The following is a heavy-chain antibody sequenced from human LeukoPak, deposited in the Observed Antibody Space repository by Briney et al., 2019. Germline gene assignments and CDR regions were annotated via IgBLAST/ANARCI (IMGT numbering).Heavy chain of an antibody. J-gene: IGHJ4*02. CDR1: GFTFGNYA. CDR2: ISGSGTIT. CDR3: AKVIWRAYDDSPFDS. V-gene: IGHV3-23*01. Sequence: GGSLRLSSAASGFTFGNYAMNWVRQAPGKGLEWVSVISGSGTITQYAESLKGRFTVSRDNSKNTLYLQMHNLRPDDTAVYYCAKVIWRAYDDSPFDSWGQGTLVTVSS. D-gene: IGHD3-22*01.